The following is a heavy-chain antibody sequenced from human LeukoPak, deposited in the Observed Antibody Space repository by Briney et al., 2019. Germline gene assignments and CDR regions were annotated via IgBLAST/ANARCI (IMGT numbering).Heavy chain of an antibody. J-gene: IGHJ4*02. CDR1: GFTVTSNY. CDR3: AREFSGSDGFFDC. D-gene: IGHD6-19*01. Sequence: PGGSLRLSCAASGFTVTSNYMSWVRQAPGKGLEWVSVIYSGGVTYYADSVEGRFTISRDNRKNTLFLQMNSLRAEDTAVYYCAREFSGSDGFFDCWGQGTLVTVSS. V-gene: IGHV3-66*02. CDR2: IYSGGVT.